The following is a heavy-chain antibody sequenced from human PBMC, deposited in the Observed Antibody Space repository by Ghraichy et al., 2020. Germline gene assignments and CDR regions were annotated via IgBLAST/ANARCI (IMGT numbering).Heavy chain of an antibody. J-gene: IGHJ3*01. V-gene: IGHV3-23*01. CDR3: AKDPGQYFDSSAYNAFDL. Sequence: LTCAASGFPLSDFATSWVRQAPGKGLEWVSAISGGGGHSIYYAESVKGRFTITRDKSKSTVYLQMNSLRDEDTALYYCAKDPGQYFDSSAYNAFDLWGQGTKVTVSS. CDR2: ISGGGGHSI. CDR1: GFPLSDFA. D-gene: IGHD3-22*01.